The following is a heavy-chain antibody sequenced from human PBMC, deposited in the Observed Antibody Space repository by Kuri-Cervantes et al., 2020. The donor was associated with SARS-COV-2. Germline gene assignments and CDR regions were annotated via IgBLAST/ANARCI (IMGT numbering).Heavy chain of an antibody. Sequence: GESLKISCAASGFTFSSYGMHWVRQAPGKGLEWVAFIRYDGSNKYYADSVKGRFTISRDNSKNTLYLQMNSLRAEDMAVYYCARDGGNSPGAFDIWGQGTMVTVSS. J-gene: IGHJ3*02. CDR1: GFTFSSYG. CDR2: IRYDGSNK. V-gene: IGHV3-30*02. D-gene: IGHD4-23*01. CDR3: ARDGGNSPGAFDI.